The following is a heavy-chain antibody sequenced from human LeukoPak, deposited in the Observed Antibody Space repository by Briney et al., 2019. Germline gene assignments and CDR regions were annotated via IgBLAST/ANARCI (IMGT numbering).Heavy chain of an antibody. CDR1: GGSFSGYY. V-gene: IGHV4-34*01. D-gene: IGHD3-3*01. CDR2: INHSGST. Sequence: KPSETLSLTCAVYGGSFSGYYWSWIRQPPGKGLEWIGEINHSGSTNYNPSLKSRVTISVDTSKNQFSLKLSSMTAADTAVYYCARSVGRFLEWFHFNAYYYYGMDVWGQGTTVTVSS. J-gene: IGHJ6*02. CDR3: ARSVGRFLEWFHFNAYYYYGMDV.